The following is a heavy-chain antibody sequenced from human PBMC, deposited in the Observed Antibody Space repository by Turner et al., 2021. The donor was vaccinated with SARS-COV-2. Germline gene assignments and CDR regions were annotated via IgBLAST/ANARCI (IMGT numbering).Heavy chain of an antibody. V-gene: IGHV3-23*01. J-gene: IGHJ4*02. D-gene: IGHD3-3*01. CDR2: ISGSGGST. CDR1: GFIFSSYV. Sequence: VQPGGSLRLSCAASGFIFSSYVMSWVRQAPGKGLEWVSGISGSGGSTYYADSVKGRFTISRDNSKNTLYLQMNSLRAEDTAVYCCAKAQLGYYLGVDYWGQGTLVTVSS. CDR3: AKAQLGYYLGVDY.